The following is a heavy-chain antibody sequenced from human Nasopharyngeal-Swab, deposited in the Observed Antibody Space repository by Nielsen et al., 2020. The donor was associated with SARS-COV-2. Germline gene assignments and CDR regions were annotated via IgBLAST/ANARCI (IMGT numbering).Heavy chain of an antibody. J-gene: IGHJ6*02. CDR3: ARRGRCSGSSCDMDV. CDR1: GYTFNNYY. D-gene: IGHD2-2*01. V-gene: IGHV1-46*02. Sequence: ASVKVSFKASGYTFNNYYIHWVRQPPGQGLEWMGMINPGSGGTTYAQKFQGRVTMTRDTSTSTVFMDLSSLRSEDTAVYYCARRGRCSGSSCDMDVWGQGTTVTVSS. CDR2: INPGSGGT.